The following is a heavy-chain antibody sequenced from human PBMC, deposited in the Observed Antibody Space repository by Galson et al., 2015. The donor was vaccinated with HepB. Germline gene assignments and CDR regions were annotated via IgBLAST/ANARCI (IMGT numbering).Heavy chain of an antibody. D-gene: IGHD5-12*01. J-gene: IGHJ4*02. CDR1: GGSISSGSYY. V-gene: IGHV4-61*02. CDR2: IYTSGST. CDR3: ARVREDIVATPYYFDY. Sequence: TLSLTCTVSGGSISSGSYYWSWIRQPAGKGLEWIGRIYTSGSTNYNPSLKSRVTMSVDTSKNQFSLKLSSVTAADTAVYYCARVREDIVATPYYFDYWGQGTLVTVSS.